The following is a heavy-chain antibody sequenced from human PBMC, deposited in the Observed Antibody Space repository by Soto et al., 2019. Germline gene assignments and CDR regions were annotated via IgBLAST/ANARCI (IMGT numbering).Heavy chain of an antibody. D-gene: IGHD3-10*01. Sequence: QVQLVQSGAEVRKPGSSVKVSCKAPGGTFSTYIISWVRQAPGQGLEWMGRIITIPDITNYAQKFQGRVTVTADSSTSTAYMELTILKSEDTAVYYCARDRVTTRVDAFDLWGQGTMVTVSS. V-gene: IGHV1-69*08. CDR3: ARDRVTTRVDAFDL. CDR2: IITIPDIT. J-gene: IGHJ3*01. CDR1: GGTFSTYI.